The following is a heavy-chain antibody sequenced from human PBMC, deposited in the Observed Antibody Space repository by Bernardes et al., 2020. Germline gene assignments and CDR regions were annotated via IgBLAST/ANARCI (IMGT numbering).Heavy chain of an antibody. CDR1: GGSFSGYY. J-gene: IGHJ5*02. CDR3: ARGKDIVVVPAAPNWFDP. CDR2: INHSGST. V-gene: IGHV4-34*01. Sequence: SETLSLTCAVYGGSFSGYYWSWIRQPPGKGLEWIGEINHSGSTNYNPSLKSRVTISVDTSKNQFSLKLSSVTAADTAVYYCARGKDIVVVPAAPNWFDPWGQGTLVTVSS. D-gene: IGHD2-2*01.